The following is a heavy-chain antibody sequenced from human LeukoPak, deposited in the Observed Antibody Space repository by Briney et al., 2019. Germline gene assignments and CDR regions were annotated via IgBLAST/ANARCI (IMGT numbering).Heavy chain of an antibody. CDR3: ARDRPTGLQDLRFDY. CDR1: GFTVSSNY. Sequence: GGSLRLSCAASGFTVSSNYMSWVRQAPGKGLEWVSVTYSGGVTYYADSVKGRFTISRDSSKNTLYLQMNSLRAEDTAVYYCARDRPTGLQDLRFDYWGQGTLVTVSS. J-gene: IGHJ4*02. V-gene: IGHV3-66*01. CDR2: TYSGGVT. D-gene: IGHD4-11*01.